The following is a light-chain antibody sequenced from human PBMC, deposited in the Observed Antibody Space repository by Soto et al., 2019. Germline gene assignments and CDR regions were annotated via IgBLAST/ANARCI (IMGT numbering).Light chain of an antibody. CDR2: GVS. CDR3: QQYGSSPPT. V-gene: IGKV3-20*01. J-gene: IGKJ1*01. Sequence: EIVLTQSPGTLSLSPGERATLSCRASQSVISTYLAWYQRKLGQAPRLLIYGVSTRATGIPDRFSGSGSGTDFTLTISRLEPEDLAVYYCQQYGSSPPTFGQGKKVDIK. CDR1: QSVISTY.